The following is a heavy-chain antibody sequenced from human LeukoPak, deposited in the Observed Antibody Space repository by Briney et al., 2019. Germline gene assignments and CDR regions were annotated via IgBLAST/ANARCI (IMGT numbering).Heavy chain of an antibody. V-gene: IGHV4-59*01. CDR1: GGSLNNYY. Sequence: SETLSLTCTVSGGSLNNYYWSWIRQPPGKALEWIGYTYYSGGTNYNPSLKSRVTISVDTSKNQFSLKPRSVTAADTALYYCARVDDWNALEYWGQGTLVTVSS. D-gene: IGHD1-1*01. CDR2: TYYSGGT. CDR3: ARVDDWNALEY. J-gene: IGHJ4*02.